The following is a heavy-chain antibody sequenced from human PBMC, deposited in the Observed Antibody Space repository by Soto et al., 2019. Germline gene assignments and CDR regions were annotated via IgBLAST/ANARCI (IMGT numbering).Heavy chain of an antibody. J-gene: IGHJ5*02. V-gene: IGHV4-30-4*01. CDR3: ARAVAYTINWFDP. D-gene: IGHD3-16*01. Sequence: PSETLSLTCTVSGGSISSGDYYWSWIRQPPGKGLEWIGYIYYSGSTYYNPSLKSRVTISVDTSKNQFSLKLSSVTAADTAVYYCARAVAYTINWFDPWGQGTLVTVS. CDR1: GGSISSGDYY. CDR2: IYYSGST.